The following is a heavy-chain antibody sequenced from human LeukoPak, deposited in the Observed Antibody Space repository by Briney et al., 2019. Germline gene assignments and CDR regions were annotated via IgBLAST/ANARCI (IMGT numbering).Heavy chain of an antibody. CDR2: ISYDGSNK. CDR1: GFTFSSYG. V-gene: IGHV3-30*18. CDR3: AKDPEMATITGHYFDY. J-gene: IGHJ4*02. D-gene: IGHD5-24*01. Sequence: GGSLRLSCAASGFTFSSYGMHWVRQALGKGLEWVAVISYDGSNKYYADSVKGRFTISRDNSKNTLYLQMNSLRAEDTAVYYCAKDPEMATITGHYFDYWGQGTLVTVSS.